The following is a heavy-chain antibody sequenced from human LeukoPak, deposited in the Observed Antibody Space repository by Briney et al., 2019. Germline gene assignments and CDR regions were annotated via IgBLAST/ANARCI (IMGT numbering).Heavy chain of an antibody. V-gene: IGHV1-8*01. J-gene: IGHJ6*02. CDR3: ARVDYSNHLSGMDV. Sequence: ASVKVSCKASGYTFTSYDINWVRQATGQGLEWMGWVNPNSGNTGYAQKFQGRVTMTRNTSISTAYMELSSLRSEDTAVYYCARVDYSNHLSGMDVWGQGTTVTVSS. D-gene: IGHD4-11*01. CDR1: GYTFTSYD. CDR2: VNPNSGNT.